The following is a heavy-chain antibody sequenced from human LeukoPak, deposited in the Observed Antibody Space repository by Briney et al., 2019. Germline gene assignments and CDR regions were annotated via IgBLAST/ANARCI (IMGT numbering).Heavy chain of an antibody. D-gene: IGHD2-21*02. CDR2: INPNSGGT. V-gene: IGHV1-2*02. J-gene: IGHJ3*02. CDR3: ARGGGLPQNAFDI. Sequence: GASVKVSCKASGGTVSRYPISWVRQAPGQGLEWMGWINPNSGGTNYAQKFQGRVTMTRDTSISTAYMELSRLRSDDTAVYYCARGGGLPQNAFDIWGQGKMVTVSS. CDR1: GGTVSRYP.